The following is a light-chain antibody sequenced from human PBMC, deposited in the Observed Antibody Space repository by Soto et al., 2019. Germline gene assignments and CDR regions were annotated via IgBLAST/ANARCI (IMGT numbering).Light chain of an antibody. CDR2: GAS. J-gene: IGKJ4*01. CDR3: QQYGSSPPLT. CDR1: RSVSSF. Sequence: EIVLTQSPGTLSLSPGGRATLSCRASRSVSSFLAWYQQKPGQAPRLLIYGASSRATGIPDRFSGSGSGTDFTLTISRLEPEDFAVYYCQQYGSSPPLTFGGGTKVDIK. V-gene: IGKV3-20*01.